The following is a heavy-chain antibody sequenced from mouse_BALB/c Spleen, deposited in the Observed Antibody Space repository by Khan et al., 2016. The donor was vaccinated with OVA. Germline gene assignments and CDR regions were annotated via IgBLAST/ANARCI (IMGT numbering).Heavy chain of an antibody. CDR3: ARDGSLYNYGMDY. CDR2: ISSSGST. V-gene: IGHV3-2*02. CDR1: GYSITSDYA. Sequence: EVELVESGPGLVKPSQSLSLTCTVTGYSITSDYAWNWIRQFPGNKLEWMGYISSSGSTNYNPPLKSRIFITRDTSKNQFLLQLNSVTTENTATDYCARDGSLYNYGMDYWGQGTSVTVSA. J-gene: IGHJ4*01. D-gene: IGHD2-3*01.